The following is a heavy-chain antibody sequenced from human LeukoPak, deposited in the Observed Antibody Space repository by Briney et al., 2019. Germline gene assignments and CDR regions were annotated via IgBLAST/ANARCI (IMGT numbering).Heavy chain of an antibody. CDR2: IRGSGDYS. Sequence: GGSLRLSCAASGFTFSGCAMSWVRQAPGKGLEWVSAIRGSGDYSYYADSVKGRFTISRDNSKNTLYLQMNSLRAEDTAIYYCAKGLFDWLSDTDYWGQGTMVTVSS. D-gene: IGHD3-9*01. J-gene: IGHJ4*02. CDR3: AKGLFDWLSDTDY. CDR1: GFTFSGCA. V-gene: IGHV3-23*01.